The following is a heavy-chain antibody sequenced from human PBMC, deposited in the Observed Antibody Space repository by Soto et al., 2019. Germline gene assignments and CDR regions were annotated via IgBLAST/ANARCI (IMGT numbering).Heavy chain of an antibody. Sequence: GGSLRLPCAASGFTFSSYGMHWVRQAPGKGLEWVAVIWYDGSNKYYADSVKGRFTISRDNSKNTLYLQMNSLRAEDTAVYYCARSLSYGSGPALPWGQGTLVTVSS. V-gene: IGHV3-33*01. CDR1: GFTFSSYG. CDR3: ARSLSYGSGPALP. CDR2: IWYDGSNK. D-gene: IGHD3-10*01. J-gene: IGHJ5*02.